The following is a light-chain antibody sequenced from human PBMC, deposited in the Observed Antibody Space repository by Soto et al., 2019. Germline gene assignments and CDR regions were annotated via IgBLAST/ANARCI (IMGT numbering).Light chain of an antibody. CDR3: QQRYSARLT. CDR1: QSISSY. V-gene: IGKV1-39*01. CDR2: AAS. Sequence: DIQMTQSPSSLSASVRDRVTITCRTSQSISSYLNWYQQKPGKAPTLLIYAASSLQSGVPSRFSGSGSGTDFPLTVSSLHPEDFATYFRQQRYSARLTFGRGTKVEVK. J-gene: IGKJ1*01.